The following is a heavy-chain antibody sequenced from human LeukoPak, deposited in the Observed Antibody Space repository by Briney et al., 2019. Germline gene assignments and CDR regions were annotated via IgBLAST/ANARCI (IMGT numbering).Heavy chain of an antibody. CDR2: XXXXXXXXTT. J-gene: IGHJ4*02. CDR1: W. D-gene: IGHD3-9*01. CDR3: TTATASDILTGYYGGYYFDY. Sequence: WMXXVRQAPGKGLEWVGXXXXXXXXXTTDYAAPVKGRFTISRDDSKNTLYLQMNSLKTEDTAVYYCTTATASDILTGYYGGYYFDYWGQGTLVTVSS. V-gene: IGHV3-15*01.